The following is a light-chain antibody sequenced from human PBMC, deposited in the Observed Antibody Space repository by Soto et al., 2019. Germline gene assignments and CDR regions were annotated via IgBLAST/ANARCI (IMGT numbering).Light chain of an antibody. Sequence: IQMTQSPSTLSASVGDRVTITCRASQSIDNWLAWYQQKPGKAPKLLIYAASTLETGVPSRFSGSGSGTEFTLTIKSLQPDDFATYYCQQFSSYSTFGQGTKVEIK. CDR3: QQFSSYST. V-gene: IGKV1-5*01. CDR2: AAS. CDR1: QSIDNW. J-gene: IGKJ1*01.